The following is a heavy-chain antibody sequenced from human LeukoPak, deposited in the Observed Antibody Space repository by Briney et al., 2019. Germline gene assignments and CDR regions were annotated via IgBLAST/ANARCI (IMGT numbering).Heavy chain of an antibody. CDR3: ARDARQELLAGGFDF. Sequence: PSETLSLTFTISGGSLSRNYWSWIRQPAGKGLEWIGRIHASGTTNYDPSLKRRLTMSVDTSKNQFSLKLKSVTAADTAVYYCARDARQELLAGGFDFWGQGALVTVSS. J-gene: IGHJ4*02. V-gene: IGHV4-4*07. CDR1: GGSLSRNY. D-gene: IGHD3-10*01. CDR2: IHASGTT.